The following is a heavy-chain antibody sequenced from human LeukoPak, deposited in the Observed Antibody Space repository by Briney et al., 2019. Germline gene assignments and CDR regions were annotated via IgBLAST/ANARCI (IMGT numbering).Heavy chain of an antibody. CDR3: ARALYCSCGSCPKRQNWFDP. CDR1: GYTFTRYD. Sequence: ASVKVSCKASGYTFTRYDIHWVRQATGQGLEWMGWMNPNSGNTGYAQKFQGRVTMTRNTSISTAYMELSSLRSEDTAVYYCARALYCSCGSCPKRQNWFDPWGQGTLVIVSS. CDR2: MNPNSGNT. D-gene: IGHD2-15*01. V-gene: IGHV1-8*01. J-gene: IGHJ5*02.